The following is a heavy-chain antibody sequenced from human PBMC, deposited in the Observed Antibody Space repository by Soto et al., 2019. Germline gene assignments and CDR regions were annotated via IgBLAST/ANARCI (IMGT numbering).Heavy chain of an antibody. CDR2: INGGTGQT. J-gene: IGHJ6*02. CDR1: GYTFSTYA. D-gene: IGHD1-1*01. V-gene: IGHV1-3*01. CDR3: ARGKGMEENYYYYGMDI. Sequence: ASVKVSCKASGYTFSTYAMHWVRQDRGQSLEWMGWINGGTGQTRYSQRFQDRVTITRDTSAKTTYMDLTSLRSEDTAVYYCARGKGMEENYYYYGMDIWGQGTTVTVSS.